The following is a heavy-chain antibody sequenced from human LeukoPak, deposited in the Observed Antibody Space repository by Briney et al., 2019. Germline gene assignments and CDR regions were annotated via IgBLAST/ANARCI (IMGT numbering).Heavy chain of an antibody. CDR2: ISSSSSYI. D-gene: IGHD1-1*01. CDR3: AKDREQERRAFDI. J-gene: IGHJ3*02. V-gene: IGHV3-21*01. CDR1: GFTFSSYS. Sequence: GGSLRLSCAASGFTFSSYSMNWVRQAPGKGLEWVSSISSSSSYIYYADSMKGRFTISRDNAKNSLYLKMNSLRAEDTAVYYCAKDREQERRAFDIWGQGTMVTVSS.